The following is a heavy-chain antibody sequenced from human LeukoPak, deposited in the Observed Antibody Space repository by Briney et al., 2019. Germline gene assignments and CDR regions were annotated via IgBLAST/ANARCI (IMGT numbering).Heavy chain of an antibody. J-gene: IGHJ5*02. CDR2: ISTYNGNT. V-gene: IGHV1-18*01. CDR3: ARDDYGDYVSWFDP. CDR1: GYTFTSYG. D-gene: IGHD4-17*01. Sequence: GASVKVSCKASGYTFTSYGISWVRQAPGQGLEWMGWISTYNGNTNYAQKLQGRVTMTTDTSTSTAYMELRSLRSDDTAVYYCARDDYGDYVSWFDPWGQGTLVTVSS.